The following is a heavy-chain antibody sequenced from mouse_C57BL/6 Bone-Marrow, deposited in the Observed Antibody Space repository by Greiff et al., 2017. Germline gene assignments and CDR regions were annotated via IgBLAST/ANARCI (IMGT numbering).Heavy chain of an antibody. D-gene: IGHD1-1*01. J-gene: IGHJ4*01. V-gene: IGHV1-61*01. CDR1: GYTFTSYW. CDR3: ARWGTTVVAHYAMDY. Sequence: QVQLQPSGAELVRPGSSVKLSCKASGYTFTSYWMDWVKQRPGQGLEWIGNIYPSDSETHYNQKFKDKATLTVDKSSSTAYMQLSSLTSEDSAVYYCARWGTTVVAHYAMDYWGQGTSVTVSS. CDR2: IYPSDSET.